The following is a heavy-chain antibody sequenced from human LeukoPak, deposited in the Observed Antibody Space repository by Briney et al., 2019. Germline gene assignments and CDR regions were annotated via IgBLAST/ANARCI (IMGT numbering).Heavy chain of an antibody. Sequence: GASVKVSCKASGYTFTSFDFNWVRQATGQGLEWMGWMKSYNGHTGYAQKFQGRVTMTRDTSISTAYMELSSLTFEDTAVYYCARGPPNWGMVGYWGQGTLVTVSS. J-gene: IGHJ4*02. D-gene: IGHD7-27*01. CDR2: MKSYNGHT. CDR1: GYTFTSFD. V-gene: IGHV1-8*01. CDR3: ARGPPNWGMVGY.